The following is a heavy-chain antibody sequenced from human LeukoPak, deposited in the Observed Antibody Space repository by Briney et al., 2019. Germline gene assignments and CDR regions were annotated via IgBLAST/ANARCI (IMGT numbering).Heavy chain of an antibody. CDR2: ISSSSSYI. J-gene: IGHJ3*02. CDR3: ASTPRTYDSSGYADAFDI. Sequence: GGSLRLSCAASGFTFSSYSMNWVRQAPGKGLEWVSSISSSSSYIYYADSVKGRFTISRDNAKNSLYLQMNSLRAEDTAVYYCASTPRTYDSSGYADAFDIWGQGTMVTVSS. V-gene: IGHV3-21*01. CDR1: GFTFSSYS. D-gene: IGHD3-22*01.